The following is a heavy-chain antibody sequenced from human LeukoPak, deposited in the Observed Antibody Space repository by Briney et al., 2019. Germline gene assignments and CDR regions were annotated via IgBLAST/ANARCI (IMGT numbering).Heavy chain of an antibody. CDR3: ATWIGDS. J-gene: IGHJ4*02. Sequence: GESLRLSCAASGFTFSSAWMSWVRQAPGKGLEWVGRIRSKTDGGTADYAAPVKGRFTISRDDSKNTLYLQMNSLKTEDTAVYYCATWIGDSWGQGTLVTVSS. CDR1: GFTFSSAW. V-gene: IGHV3-15*01. D-gene: IGHD2-2*03. CDR2: IRSKTDGGTA.